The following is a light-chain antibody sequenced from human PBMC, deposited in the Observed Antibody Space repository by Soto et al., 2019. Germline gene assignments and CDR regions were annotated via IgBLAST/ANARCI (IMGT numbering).Light chain of an antibody. CDR3: HQYAYSPQT. V-gene: IGKV3-20*01. Sequence: EIVLTQSPATLSLSVGERATLSCRASQNVGNNFLGWYQQKPGQAPRLLIYNTFSRASGIPDRFSGSGSGTDFTLTVSRLEPDDFAVYYCHQYAYSPQTFGQGTRLEIK. J-gene: IGKJ5*01. CDR2: NTF. CDR1: QNVGNNF.